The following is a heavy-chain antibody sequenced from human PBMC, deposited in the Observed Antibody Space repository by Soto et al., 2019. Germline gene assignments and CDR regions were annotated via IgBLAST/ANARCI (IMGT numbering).Heavy chain of an antibody. CDR2: IYYLGST. Sequence: PSETLSPTCSVSGGSMSEYFWSWIRQSPGKGLEWIGYIYYLGSTDYNPSLKSRVTISVDTSKRQFSLRLTSVTAADTAVYYCARDGYDGSGSPYPAYWGPGTQVTSPQ. CDR1: GGSMSEYF. V-gene: IGHV4-59*01. J-gene: IGHJ4*02. CDR3: ARDGYDGSGSPYPAY. D-gene: IGHD3-10*01.